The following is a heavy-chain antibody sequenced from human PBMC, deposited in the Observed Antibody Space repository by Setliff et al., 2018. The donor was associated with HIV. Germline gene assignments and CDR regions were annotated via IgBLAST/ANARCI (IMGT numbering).Heavy chain of an antibody. CDR2: IYSGGSGGST. CDR3: AREGRYSDGYYFDY. Sequence: GSLRLSCAASGLTVSGNYMSWVRQAPGKGLEWVSVIYSGGSGGSTYYADSVKGRFTISRENSKNTLYLQMNSLRVEDTAVYYCAREGRYSDGYYFDYWGQGTLVTVSS. CDR1: GLTVSGNY. V-gene: IGHV3-53*01. J-gene: IGHJ4*02. D-gene: IGHD5-12*01.